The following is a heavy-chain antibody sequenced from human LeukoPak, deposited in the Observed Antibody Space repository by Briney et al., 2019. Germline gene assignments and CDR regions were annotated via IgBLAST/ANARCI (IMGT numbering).Heavy chain of an antibody. CDR1: GGTFSSYA. Sequence: SVKDSCKASGGTFSSYAISWVRQAPGQGLEWMGGIIPIFGTANYAQKFQGRVTITTDESTSTAYMELSSLRSEDTAVDYCGGGNWNYGLDYWGQGTLVTVSS. D-gene: IGHD1-7*01. CDR3: GGGNWNYGLDY. J-gene: IGHJ4*02. CDR2: IIPIFGTA. V-gene: IGHV1-69*05.